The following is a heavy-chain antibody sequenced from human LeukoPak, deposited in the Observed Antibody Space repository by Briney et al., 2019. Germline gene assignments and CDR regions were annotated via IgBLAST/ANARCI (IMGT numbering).Heavy chain of an antibody. CDR1: GFTFSSYG. CDR2: IRYDGSNK. Sequence: PGGSLRLSCAASGFTFSSYGMHWVRQAPGKGLEWVAFIRYDGSNKYYADSVKGRFTVPRDSSKNTLFLEMNSLRVEDTAVYYCAKRHTTGWYLFDYWGQGTLVTVSS. D-gene: IGHD6-19*01. V-gene: IGHV3-30*02. J-gene: IGHJ4*02. CDR3: AKRHTTGWYLFDY.